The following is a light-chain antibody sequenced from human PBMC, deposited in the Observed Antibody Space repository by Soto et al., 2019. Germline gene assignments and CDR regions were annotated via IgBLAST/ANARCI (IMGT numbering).Light chain of an antibody. CDR3: QQSYTALSIT. CDR2: GAS. Sequence: DIQMTQSPSSLSASVGDRVTITCRASENLNRHLNWYQQQPGKAPKLLIYGASSLQNGVPSRFRGGGSGPDFTLIITNLQPEDFATYYCQQSYTALSITFGQGTRLEIK. J-gene: IGKJ5*01. V-gene: IGKV1-39*01. CDR1: ENLNRH.